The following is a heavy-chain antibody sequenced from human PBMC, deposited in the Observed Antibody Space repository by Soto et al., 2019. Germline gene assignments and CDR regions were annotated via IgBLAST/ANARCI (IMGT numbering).Heavy chain of an antibody. J-gene: IGHJ6*02. D-gene: IGHD3-10*01. CDR1: GGTLSDYT. CDR2: IIPLLGIT. CDR3: MVRGVTGWRALDV. Sequence: QVHLVQSGTEVKKPGSSVTVSCKASGGTLSDYTFVWVRQAPGQGLECMGRIIPLLGITHNAQNLQGRLTLTADRSAATVYMELSSLISDDTAGYYCMVRGVTGWRALDVWGQGNTVTVSS. V-gene: IGHV1-69*02.